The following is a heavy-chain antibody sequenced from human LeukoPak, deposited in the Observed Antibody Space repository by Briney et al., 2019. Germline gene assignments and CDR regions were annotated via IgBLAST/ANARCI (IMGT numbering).Heavy chain of an antibody. D-gene: IGHD1-1*01. CDR2: IYHSGST. V-gene: IGHV4-4*02. CDR1: GGSISSSNW. CDR3: ARGGTTGTYYFDY. Sequence: SETLSLTCAVSGGSISSSNWWSWVRQPPGKGLEWIGEIYHSGSTNYNPSLKSRVTISVDRSKNQFSLKLSSVTAADTAVYYCARGGTTGTYYFDYWGQGTLVTVSS. J-gene: IGHJ4*02.